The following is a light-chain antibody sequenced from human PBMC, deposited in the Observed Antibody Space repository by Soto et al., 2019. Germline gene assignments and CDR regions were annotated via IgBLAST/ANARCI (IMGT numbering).Light chain of an antibody. CDR2: SNN. Sequence: QSVLTQPPSASGTPGQRVTISCSGSNSNIGRSTVNWYQQLPGTAPKILIYSNNQRPSGVPDRISGSKSGTSASLAISGLQSEDEADYYCAAWDDSLNGWVFGGGTNVTVL. J-gene: IGLJ3*02. CDR1: NSNIGRST. CDR3: AAWDDSLNGWV. V-gene: IGLV1-44*01.